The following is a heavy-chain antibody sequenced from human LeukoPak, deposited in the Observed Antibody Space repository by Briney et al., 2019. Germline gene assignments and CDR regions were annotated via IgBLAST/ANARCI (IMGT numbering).Heavy chain of an antibody. Sequence: GAPVKVSCKASGYTFTGYYMHWVRQAPGQGLEWMGWINPNSGGTNYAQKFQGRVTMTRDTSISTAYMELSRLRSDDTAVYYCARDLAPYSSSWYDAWRAFDIWGQGTMVTVSS. J-gene: IGHJ3*02. CDR2: INPNSGGT. CDR3: ARDLAPYSSSWYDAWRAFDI. D-gene: IGHD6-13*01. V-gene: IGHV1-2*02. CDR1: GYTFTGYY.